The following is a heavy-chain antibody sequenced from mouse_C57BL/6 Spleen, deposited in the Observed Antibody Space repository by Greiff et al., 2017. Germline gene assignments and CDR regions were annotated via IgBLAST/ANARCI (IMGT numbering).Heavy chain of an antibody. J-gene: IGHJ1*03. D-gene: IGHD1-1*01. V-gene: IGHV2-3*01. CDR3: ASNYYGCSGGYFDV. CDR2: IWGDGST. Sequence: QVQLKESGPGLVAPSQSLSITCTVSGFSLTSYGVSWFRQPPGKGLEWLGVIWGDGSTNYHSALISILSISTDNSKCQIFLILISLHTDDTATYYFASNYYGCSGGYFDVWGTGTTVTVSS. CDR1: GFSLTSYG.